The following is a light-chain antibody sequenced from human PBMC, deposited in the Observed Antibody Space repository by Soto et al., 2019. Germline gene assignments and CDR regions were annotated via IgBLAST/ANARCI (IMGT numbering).Light chain of an antibody. CDR1: QSVTSSS. Sequence: EIVLTQSPGTLSLSPGERATLFCRASQSVTSSSIAWYQQKPGQAPRLVIYGASSRATGIPDRFSGSGSGTDFTLTISRLEPEDFAVYYCQQYGSSSWTFGQGTKVDIK. CDR3: QQYGSSSWT. CDR2: GAS. V-gene: IGKV3-20*01. J-gene: IGKJ1*01.